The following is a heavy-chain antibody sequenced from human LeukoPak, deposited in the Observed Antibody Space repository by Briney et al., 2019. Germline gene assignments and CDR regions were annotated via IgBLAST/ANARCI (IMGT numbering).Heavy chain of an antibody. J-gene: IGHJ4*02. V-gene: IGHV1-18*01. Sequence: GASVKVSCKASGYTFTSYGISWVRQAPGQGLEWMGWISAYNGNTNYAQKLQGRVTMTTDTSTSTAYMELRSLRSDDTAVYYCARDYGIAAVTAYFDYWGQGTLVTVSS. CDR2: ISAYNGNT. D-gene: IGHD6-13*01. CDR3: ARDYGIAAVTAYFDY. CDR1: GYTFTSYG.